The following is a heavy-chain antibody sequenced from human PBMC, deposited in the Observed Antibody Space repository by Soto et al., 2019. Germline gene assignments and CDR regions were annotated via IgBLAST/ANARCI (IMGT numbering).Heavy chain of an antibody. D-gene: IGHD1-1*01. CDR1: GGTFSTSD. Sequence: SVKVSCKASGGTFSTSDIRWVRQAPGQGLEWMGGIIPIFGTTNYAQKFQGRVTITADESTSTVYMELSSLRSDDTAVFYCAMGGSRDAPTFDHWGQGTLVTVSS. J-gene: IGHJ4*02. CDR3: AMGGSRDAPTFDH. CDR2: IIPIFGTT. V-gene: IGHV1-69*13.